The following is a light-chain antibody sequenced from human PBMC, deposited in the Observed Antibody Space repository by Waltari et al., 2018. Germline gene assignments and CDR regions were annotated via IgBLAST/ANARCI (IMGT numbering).Light chain of an antibody. J-gene: IGLJ1*01. CDR2: DVT. CDR3: ASYTSSSTYV. V-gene: IGLV2-14*03. Sequence: QSALTQPASVSGSPGQSITISCTGTSSDVGDYSYVSWYQHHPGKAPKLMIYDVTNRPSVISDRFSGSKSGNTASLTISGLRAEDEADYYCASYTSSSTYVFGTGTKVTVL. CDR1: SSDVGDYSY.